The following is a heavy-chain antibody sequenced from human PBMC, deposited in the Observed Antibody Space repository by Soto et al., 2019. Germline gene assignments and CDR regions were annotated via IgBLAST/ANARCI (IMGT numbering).Heavy chain of an antibody. Sequence: QLQLQESGPGLVKPSETLSLTCTVSGGSISISSYFWGWIRQPPGKGLEWIGSIYYSGSTYYNPSLKRRVTVSVDTSKNQFSLKLNSVTAADTAVYYCARHRSDFWFDPWCQGTLVTVSS. D-gene: IGHD2-15*01. CDR2: IYYSGST. CDR1: GGSISISSYF. CDR3: ARHRSDFWFDP. J-gene: IGHJ5*02. V-gene: IGHV4-39*01.